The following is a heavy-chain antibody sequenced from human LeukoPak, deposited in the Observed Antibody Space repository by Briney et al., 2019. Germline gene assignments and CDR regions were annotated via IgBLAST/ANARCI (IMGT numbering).Heavy chain of an antibody. J-gene: IGHJ6*02. CDR2: ISSSGSTI. Sequence: GGSLRLSRAASGFTFSDYYMSWIRQAPGKGLEWDSYISSSGSTIYYADSVKGRFTISRDNAKNSLYLQMNSLRAEDTALYYCAKDMLGVVTHYGMDVWGQGTTVTVSS. D-gene: IGHD3-3*01. CDR3: AKDMLGVVTHYGMDV. V-gene: IGHV3-11*01. CDR1: GFTFSDYY.